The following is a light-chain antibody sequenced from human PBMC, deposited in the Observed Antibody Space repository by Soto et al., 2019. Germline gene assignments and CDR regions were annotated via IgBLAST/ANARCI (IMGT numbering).Light chain of an antibody. V-gene: IGKV1-9*01. CDR2: GAS. CDR3: QQLNGSSWT. Sequence: IQLTQSPSSLSASVGDRVTITCRASPAIASFLAWYQQKPGTAPKLLIYGASTLQSGVPSRFSGSRSGTDYTLTIASLQPEDFATYYCQQLNGSSWTFGQGTKVDIK. J-gene: IGKJ1*01. CDR1: PAIASF.